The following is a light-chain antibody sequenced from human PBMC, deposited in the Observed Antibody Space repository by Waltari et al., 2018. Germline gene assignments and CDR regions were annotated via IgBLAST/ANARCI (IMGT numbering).Light chain of an antibody. CDR3: QQYSSWPLGT. CDR2: GAS. CDR1: QSVDSN. V-gene: IGKV3-15*01. Sequence: EIVMTPSPATLSVSPGEEATLSCRASQSVDSNLAWYQQKPGQAPTLNIFGASGRATGVPARFSGSGSGTEYTLTIGSLQSEDSADYYCQQYSSWPLGTFGQGTKVEIK. J-gene: IGKJ1*01.